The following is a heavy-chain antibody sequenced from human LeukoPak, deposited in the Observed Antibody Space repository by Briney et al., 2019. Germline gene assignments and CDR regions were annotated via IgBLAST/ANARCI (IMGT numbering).Heavy chain of an antibody. V-gene: IGHV5-51*01. CDR3: ARGARITIFGVVGPFDY. CDR2: IYPGDSGT. J-gene: IGHJ4*02. CDR1: GYSFTSYW. Sequence: GESLKISCKGSGYSFTSYWIGWVRQMPGKGLEWMGIIYPGDSGTRYSPSFQGQVTISADKSISTAYLPWSSLKASDTAMYYCARGARITIFGVVGPFDYWGQGTLVTVSS. D-gene: IGHD3-3*01.